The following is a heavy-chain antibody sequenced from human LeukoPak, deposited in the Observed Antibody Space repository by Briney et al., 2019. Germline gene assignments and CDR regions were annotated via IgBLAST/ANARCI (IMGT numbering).Heavy chain of an antibody. CDR2: ISYDGSNK. D-gene: IGHD1-1*01. Sequence: PGRCLRLSCAASGFTFSSYAMHWVRQAPGKGLEWVAVISYDGSNKYYADSVKGRFTISSDNSKNTLYLQMNSLRAEDTAVYYCAREKLERPYFDYWGQGTLVTVSS. CDR3: AREKLERPYFDY. V-gene: IGHV3-30*04. CDR1: GFTFSSYA. J-gene: IGHJ4*02.